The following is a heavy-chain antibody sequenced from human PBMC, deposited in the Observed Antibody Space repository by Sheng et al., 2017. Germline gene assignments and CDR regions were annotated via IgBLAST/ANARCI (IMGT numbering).Heavy chain of an antibody. CDR1: GYTLAELS. D-gene: IGHD2-2*01. CDR2: VDPEDGET. V-gene: IGHV1-24*01. J-gene: IGHJ4*02. Sequence: QVQLGQSGAEVKKPGASVTVSCKVSGYTLAELSVHWVRQTPGKGLEWMGGVDPEDGETLYARKFQGRVIMTEDTSTHTAYLELSSLRSEDTAVYYCQATFQLLVGTDFDYWGQGTLVT. CDR3: QATFQLLVGTDFDY.